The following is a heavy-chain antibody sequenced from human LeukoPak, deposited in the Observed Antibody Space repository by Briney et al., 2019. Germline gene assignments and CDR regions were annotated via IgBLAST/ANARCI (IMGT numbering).Heavy chain of an antibody. Sequence: SETLSLTCTVSGGSISSSSYYWGWIRQPPGKGLEWIGSIYYSGSTYYNPSLKSRVTISVDTSKNQFSLKLSSVTAADTAVYYCARVVSSGSGQLVRERPYYMDVWGKGTTVTVSS. V-gene: IGHV4-39*07. J-gene: IGHJ6*03. CDR2: IYYSGST. CDR1: GGSISSSSYY. CDR3: ARVVSSGSGQLVRERPYYMDV. D-gene: IGHD6-6*01.